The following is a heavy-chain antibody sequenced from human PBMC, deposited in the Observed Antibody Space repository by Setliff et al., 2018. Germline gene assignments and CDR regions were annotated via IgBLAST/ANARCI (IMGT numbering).Heavy chain of an antibody. V-gene: IGHV5-51*01. D-gene: IGHD3-3*01. Sequence: GESLKISCKGSGYTFTNYWIGWVRQMPGKGLEWMGIIYPGDSDTRYSPSFQGQVTISADKSISIANLQWSSLKASDTAMYYCARQAISGSDAFDIWGQGTLVTVS. CDR3: ARQAISGSDAFDI. CDR2: IYPGDSDT. J-gene: IGHJ3*02. CDR1: GYTFTNYW.